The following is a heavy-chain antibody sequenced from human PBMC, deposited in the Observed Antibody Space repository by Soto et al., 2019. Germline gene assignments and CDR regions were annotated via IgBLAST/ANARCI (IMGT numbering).Heavy chain of an antibody. CDR2: ISAYNGNT. D-gene: IGHD3-10*01. CDR3: ARDRSWESRPRGMEV. V-gene: IGHV1-18*01. J-gene: IGHJ6*02. Sequence: GVSVEVCCEASGDTLNSYAMQWVRHAPGQRLEWMGWISAYNGNTKYAQKLQGRVTMTTDTSASTAYMELRSLRSDDTAVYYCARDRSWESRPRGMEVWGQGTTVTVSS. CDR1: GDTLNSYA.